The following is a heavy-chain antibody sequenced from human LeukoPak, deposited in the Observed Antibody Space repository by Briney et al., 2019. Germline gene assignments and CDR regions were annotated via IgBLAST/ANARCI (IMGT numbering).Heavy chain of an antibody. CDR3: AKSRGEYSSSCFDY. J-gene: IGHJ4*02. D-gene: IGHD6-6*01. V-gene: IGHV3-23*01. Sequence: GGSLRLSCAASGFTFSSYAMSWVRQAPGKGLEWVSAISGGRGSTYYADSVKGRFTISRDNSKNSLYLQMNSLRTEDTALYYCAKSRGEYSSSCFDYWGQGTLVTVSS. CDR1: GFTFSSYA. CDR2: ISGGRGST.